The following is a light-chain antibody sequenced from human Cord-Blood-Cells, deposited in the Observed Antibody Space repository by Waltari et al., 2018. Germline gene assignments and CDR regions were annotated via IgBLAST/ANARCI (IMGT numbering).Light chain of an antibody. Sequence: SYVLTQPPSVSVAPGKTARITCGGNNIGSKSVHWYQQKPGRGPGLCVYDDSGRPSGIPERFSGSNSGNTATLTISRVEAGDEADYYCQVWDSSSDHPVFGGGTKLTVL. J-gene: IGLJ2*01. CDR3: QVWDSSSDHPV. V-gene: IGLV3-21*03. CDR2: DDS. CDR1: NIGSKS.